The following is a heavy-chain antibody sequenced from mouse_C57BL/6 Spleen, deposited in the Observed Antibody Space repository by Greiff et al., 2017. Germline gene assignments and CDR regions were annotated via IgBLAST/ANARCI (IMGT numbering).Heavy chain of an antibody. Sequence: QVQLKQSGAELVRPGASVTLSCKASGYTFTDYEMHWVKQTPVHGLEWIGAIDPETGGTAYNQKFKGKAILTADKSSSTAYVELRSLTSEDSAVYYCTRRGFYYCYFDYWGQGTTLTVSS. CDR3: TRRGFYYCYFDY. CDR1: GYTFTDYE. V-gene: IGHV1-15*01. CDR2: IDPETGGT. D-gene: IGHD1-1*01. J-gene: IGHJ2*01.